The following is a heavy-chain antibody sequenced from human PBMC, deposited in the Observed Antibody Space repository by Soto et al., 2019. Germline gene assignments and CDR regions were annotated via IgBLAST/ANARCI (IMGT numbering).Heavy chain of an antibody. CDR2: IYYSGST. J-gene: IGHJ4*02. CDR1: GGSISSSSYY. CDR3: ARQSILWFGELSNIPMAAYYFDY. D-gene: IGHD3-10*01. Sequence: QLQLQESGPGLVKPSETLSLTCTVSGGSISSSSYYWGWIRQPPGKGLEWIGSIYYSGSTYYNPSLKSRVTISVDTSKNQFSLKLSSVTAADTAVYYCARQSILWFGELSNIPMAAYYFDYWGQGTLVTVSS. V-gene: IGHV4-39*01.